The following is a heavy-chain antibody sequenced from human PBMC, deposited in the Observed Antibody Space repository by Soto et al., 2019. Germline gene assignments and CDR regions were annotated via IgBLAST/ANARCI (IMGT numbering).Heavy chain of an antibody. CDR1: GYTFTSYG. D-gene: IGHD2-21*02. CDR2: ISAYNGNT. CDR3: ARSYCGGDCYGKDFDY. Sequence: ASVKVSCKPSGYTFTSYGISWVRQAPGQGLEWMGWISAYNGNTNYAQKLQGRVTMNTDTSTSTAYMELRSLRSDDTAVYYCARSYCGGDCYGKDFDYWGQGTLVTVSA. V-gene: IGHV1-18*01. J-gene: IGHJ4*02.